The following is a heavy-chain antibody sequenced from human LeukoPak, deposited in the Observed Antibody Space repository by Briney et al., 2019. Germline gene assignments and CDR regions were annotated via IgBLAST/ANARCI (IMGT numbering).Heavy chain of an antibody. J-gene: IGHJ5*02. CDR1: GGSFSGYY. CDR3: ARVSSPNWFDP. D-gene: IGHD2-2*01. Sequence: SETLSLTCAVYGGSFSGYYWSWTRQPPGKGLEWIGEINHSGSTNYNPSLKSRVTISVDTSKNQFSLKLSSVTAADTAVYYCARVSSPNWFDPWGQGTRVPVSS. V-gene: IGHV4-34*01. CDR2: INHSGST.